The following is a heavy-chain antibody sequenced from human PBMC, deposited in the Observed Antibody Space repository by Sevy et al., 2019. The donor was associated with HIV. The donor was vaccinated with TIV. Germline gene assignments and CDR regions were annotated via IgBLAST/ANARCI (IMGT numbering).Heavy chain of an antibody. D-gene: IGHD4-17*01. Sequence: SGPTLVKPTQTLTLTCTFSGFSLSTSGMCVSWIRQPPGKALEWLALIAWDDDKYYNTSLKTRLTISKGTSKNQVVLTMTNMDPVDTATYYCARMLYGDYAGWFDPWGQGTLVTVSS. CDR2: IAWDDDK. J-gene: IGHJ5*02. CDR1: GFSLSTSGMC. CDR3: ARMLYGDYAGWFDP. V-gene: IGHV2-70*01.